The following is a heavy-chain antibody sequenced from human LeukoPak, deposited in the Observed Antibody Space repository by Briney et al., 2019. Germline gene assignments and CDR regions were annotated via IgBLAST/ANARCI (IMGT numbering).Heavy chain of an antibody. CDR2: IYSAGDK. Sequence: GGSLRLSCAASGFALSTNYMTWVRQAPGKGLEWVSLIYSAGDKYYADSVKGRFTLSRDNAKNSLYLQMNSLRAEDTAVYYCASSLSGWENYHYMDVWGKGTTVTISS. D-gene: IGHD6-19*01. J-gene: IGHJ6*03. CDR1: GFALSTNY. CDR3: ASSLSGWENYHYMDV. V-gene: IGHV3-66*01.